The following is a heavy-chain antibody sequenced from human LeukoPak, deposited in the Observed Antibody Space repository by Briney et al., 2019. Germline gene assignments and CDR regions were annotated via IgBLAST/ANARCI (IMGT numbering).Heavy chain of an antibody. J-gene: IGHJ4*02. Sequence: GGSLRLSCAASGFTFSSYWMHWVRQAPGKGLVWVSRINTDGSVTSYADSVKGRFTISRDNAKNSLYLQMNSLRAEDMALYYCAKAEHFDWLFGGLDYWGQGTLVTVSS. CDR3: AKAEHFDWLFGGLDY. V-gene: IGHV3-74*01. D-gene: IGHD3-9*01. CDR2: INTDGSVT. CDR1: GFTFSSYW.